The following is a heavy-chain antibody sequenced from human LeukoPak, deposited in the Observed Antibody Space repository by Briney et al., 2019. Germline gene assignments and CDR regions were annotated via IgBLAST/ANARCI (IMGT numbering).Heavy chain of an antibody. Sequence: PGGSLRLSCAASGFTFSSYGMHWVRQAPGKGLEWVAVISHDGSNKYYADSVNGRFTISRDNSKNTLYLQMNSLRAEDTAVYYCAKEGGYSYGPLDYWGQGTLVTVSS. D-gene: IGHD5-18*01. CDR1: GFTFSSYG. J-gene: IGHJ4*02. CDR3: AKEGGYSYGPLDY. CDR2: ISHDGSNK. V-gene: IGHV3-30*18.